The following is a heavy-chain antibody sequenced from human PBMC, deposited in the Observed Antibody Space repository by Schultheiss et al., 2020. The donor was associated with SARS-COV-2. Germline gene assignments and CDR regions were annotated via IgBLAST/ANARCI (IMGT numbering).Heavy chain of an antibody. V-gene: IGHV1-2*02. D-gene: IGHD3-3*01. CDR1: GYTFTDYC. Sequence: ASVKVSCKASGYTFTDYCIYWVRQAPGQGLEWMGWINPNSGGTNYTQKFQGRVTMTRDTSISTAYMELSRLRSDDTAVYYCARGGPNDFWRFSWFDPWGQGTLVTVSS. J-gene: IGHJ5*02. CDR2: INPNSGGT. CDR3: ARGGPNDFWRFSWFDP.